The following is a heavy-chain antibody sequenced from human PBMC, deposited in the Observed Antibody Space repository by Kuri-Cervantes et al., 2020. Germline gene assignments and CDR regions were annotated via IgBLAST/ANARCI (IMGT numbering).Heavy chain of an antibody. CDR2: IYHSGST. D-gene: IGHD6-13*01. Sequence: SETLSLTCTVSGGSISSSSYYWGWIRQPPGEGLEWIGSIYHSGSTNYNPSLKSRVTISVDASKNQFSLKLSSVTAADTAVYYCARRGTAAAAPFDYWGQGTLVTVSS. CDR3: ARRGTAAAAPFDY. J-gene: IGHJ4*02. CDR1: GGSISSSSYY. V-gene: IGHV4-39*07.